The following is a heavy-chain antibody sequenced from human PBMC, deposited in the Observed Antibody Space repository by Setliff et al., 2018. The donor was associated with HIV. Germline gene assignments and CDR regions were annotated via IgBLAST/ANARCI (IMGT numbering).Heavy chain of an antibody. J-gene: IGHJ5*02. CDR1: GVSVGSGDYY. CDR3: ASSSGWYGAAQFDP. V-gene: IGHV4-61*08. Sequence: PSETLSLTCSVSGVSVGSGDYYWHWIRQHPEKALEWIGYIYTSGSTNYNPSLKSRVTISLDTSKNQFSLKLSSLTAADTAVYYCASSSGWYGAAQFDPWGQGTRVPSPQ. CDR2: IYTSGST. D-gene: IGHD6-19*01.